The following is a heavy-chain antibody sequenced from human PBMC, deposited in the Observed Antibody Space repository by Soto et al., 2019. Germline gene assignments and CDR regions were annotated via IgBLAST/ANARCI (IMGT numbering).Heavy chain of an antibody. CDR1: GFNFSSYG. V-gene: IGHV3-30*03. D-gene: IGHD1-1*01. CDR2: ISYDGSNK. Sequence: GALRLSCAASGFNFSSYGMHWVRQAPGKGLEWVAVISYDGSNKYYADSVKGRFTISRDNSKNTLYLQMNSLTAEDTAVYYCAATERARHPFDTCGQGTLVTDPS. CDR3: AATERARHPFDT. J-gene: IGHJ5*02.